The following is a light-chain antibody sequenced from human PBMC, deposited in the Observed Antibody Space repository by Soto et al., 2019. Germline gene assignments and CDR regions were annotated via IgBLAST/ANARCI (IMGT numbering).Light chain of an antibody. CDR3: QQFNNYPLT. V-gene: IGKV1D-13*01. CDR2: YAS. CDR1: QGISSA. Sequence: DRVTITCLASQGISSALAWYQQKPGTAPKLLIYYASSLESGVPSRFSGSGSGTDFTLTISSLQPEDFATYYCQQFNNYPLTFGGGTKVDIK. J-gene: IGKJ4*01.